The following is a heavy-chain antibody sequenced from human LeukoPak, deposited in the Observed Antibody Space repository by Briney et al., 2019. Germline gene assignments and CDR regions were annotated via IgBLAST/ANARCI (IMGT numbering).Heavy chain of an antibody. V-gene: IGHV4-34*01. Sequence: SETLSLTCAAYGGSFSGYYWSWIRQPPGKGLEWIGEINHSGSTNYNPSLKSRVTISVDTSKNQFSLKLSPVTAADTAVYYYARGRGWLQVFDYWGQGTLVTVSS. CDR1: GGSFSGYY. CDR2: INHSGST. CDR3: ARGRGWLQVFDY. D-gene: IGHD5-24*01. J-gene: IGHJ4*02.